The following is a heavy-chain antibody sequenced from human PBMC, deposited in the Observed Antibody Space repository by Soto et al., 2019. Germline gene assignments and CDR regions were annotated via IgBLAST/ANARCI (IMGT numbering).Heavy chain of an antibody. V-gene: IGHV4-38-2*01. J-gene: IGHJ4*02. CDR1: GYSITSGFY. Sequence: SETLSLTCVVSGYSITSGFYWGWVRQSPGKGLEWIGSISYSAKTFYNPSLASRLSIAVDTSMNQFSLRLTSVTAADTALYYCTRGAGAPWVRFDSWGQGTLATVYS. CDR2: ISYSAKT. CDR3: TRGAGAPWVRFDS. D-gene: IGHD2-21*01.